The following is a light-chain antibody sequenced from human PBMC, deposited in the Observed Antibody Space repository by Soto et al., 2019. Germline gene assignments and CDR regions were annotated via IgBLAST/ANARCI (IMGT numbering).Light chain of an antibody. V-gene: IGLV1-47*01. CDR3: AAWDDTLNGLV. CDR2: RAS. Sequence: QSVLTQPPSASGTPGQRVTISCSGSSSNIGSNYVYWYQQVPGTAPRLLMYRASQRPSGVPDRFSGSKSGTSASLAISGLRSEDEADYYCAAWDDTLNGLVFGGGTKLIVL. J-gene: IGLJ2*01. CDR1: SSNIGSNY.